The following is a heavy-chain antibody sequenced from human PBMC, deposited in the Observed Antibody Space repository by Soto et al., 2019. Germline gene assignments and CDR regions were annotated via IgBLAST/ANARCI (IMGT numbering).Heavy chain of an antibody. J-gene: IGHJ6*01. D-gene: IGHD2-8*02. CDR3: AKGLVGYVFGVQDYHYGMDV. V-gene: IGHV3-30*18. CDR1: XFTFSGYG. CDR2: ISYDGSNK. Sequence: QVQLVESGGGGVQXGTSVRLSCXXXXFTFSGYGMHWVRQAPGKGLEWVAAISYDGSNKHYADSVKGRFTISRDNSKNTLSLQMNGLRGEDTAVYHCAKGLVGYVFGVQDYHYGMDVW.